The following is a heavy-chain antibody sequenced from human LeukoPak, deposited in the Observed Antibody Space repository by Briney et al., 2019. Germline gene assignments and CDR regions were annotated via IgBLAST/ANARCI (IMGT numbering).Heavy chain of an antibody. D-gene: IGHD3-9*01. CDR2: ISYDGSNK. CDR1: GFTFSSYA. V-gene: IGHV3-30-3*01. J-gene: IGHJ5*02. CDR3: ARENILTGYYTGWFDP. Sequence: GGSLRLSCAASGFTFSSYAMHWVRQAPGKGLEWVAVISYDGSNKYYADSVKGRFTISRDNSKNTLYLQMNSLRAEDTAVYYCARENILTGYYTGWFDPWGQGTLVTVSS.